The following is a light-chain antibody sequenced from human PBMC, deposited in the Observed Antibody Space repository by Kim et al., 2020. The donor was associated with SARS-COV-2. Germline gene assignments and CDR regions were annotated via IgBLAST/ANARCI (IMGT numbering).Light chain of an antibody. CDR3: QQYDNLPYT. Sequence: TSIGDRVTITCQASQDINNYLNGYQQKPGKAPKPLIYDASNLETGVPSRFTGSGSGTDFTFTISSLQAEDFATYYCQQYDNLPYTFGQGTKLEI. V-gene: IGKV1-33*01. CDR1: QDINNY. CDR2: DAS. J-gene: IGKJ2*01.